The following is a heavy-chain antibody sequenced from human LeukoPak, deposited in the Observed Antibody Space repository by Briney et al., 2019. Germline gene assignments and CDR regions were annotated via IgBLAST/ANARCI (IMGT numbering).Heavy chain of an antibody. J-gene: IGHJ6*02. Sequence: GGSLRHSCAASGFTFSSYEMNGVRQAPGKGLEWVSYISSSGSTMYYADSVKGRFTISRDNAKNSLYLQMNSLRAEDTAVYYCARDVAITGTISYYGMDVWGQGTTVTVSS. CDR2: ISSSGSTM. CDR3: ARDVAITGTISYYGMDV. CDR1: GFTFSSYE. D-gene: IGHD1-7*01. V-gene: IGHV3-48*03.